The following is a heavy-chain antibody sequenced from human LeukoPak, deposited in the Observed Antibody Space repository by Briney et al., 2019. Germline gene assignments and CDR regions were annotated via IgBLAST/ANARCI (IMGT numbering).Heavy chain of an antibody. CDR3: ASAGAVTDSFVH. J-gene: IGHJ5*02. CDR2: ISYDGYYK. CDR1: GSTFRTYT. Sequence: GRSLRLSCAASGSTFRTYTMHWVRQAPGKGLEWVASISYDGYYKYYAESVKGPFIISRDNSKNTLYLQINSLRADDTAVYYCASAGAVTDSFVHWGEGTLVIVSS. V-gene: IGHV3-30-3*01. D-gene: IGHD4-23*01.